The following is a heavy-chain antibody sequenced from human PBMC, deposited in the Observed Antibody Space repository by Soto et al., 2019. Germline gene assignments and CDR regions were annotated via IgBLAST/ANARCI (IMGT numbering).Heavy chain of an antibody. Sequence: SETLSLTCTVSGGSVSSGSYYWTWIRQPPGKGLEWIGYIYYSGSTSTNYNPSLKSRVTISVGTSKNQFSLKLSSVTAADTAVYYCARARRDDFWSAYFDYWGQGTLVTVSS. V-gene: IGHV4-61*01. CDR1: GGSVSSGSYY. J-gene: IGHJ4*02. CDR2: IYYSGSTST. CDR3: ARARRDDFWSAYFDY. D-gene: IGHD3-3*01.